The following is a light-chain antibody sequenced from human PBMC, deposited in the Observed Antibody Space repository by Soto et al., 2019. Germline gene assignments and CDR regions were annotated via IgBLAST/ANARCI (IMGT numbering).Light chain of an antibody. CDR3: CSYTASTIYV. Sequence: QSALTQPPSASGSPGQSVTISCTGTTSDVGGYNYVSWYQQHPGQAPKVIIYEVNKRPSGVPDRFSGSKSGNTASLTVSGLQADDVADYYCCSYTASTIYVFGTGTKLTVL. CDR2: EVN. J-gene: IGLJ1*01. CDR1: TSDVGGYNY. V-gene: IGLV2-8*01.